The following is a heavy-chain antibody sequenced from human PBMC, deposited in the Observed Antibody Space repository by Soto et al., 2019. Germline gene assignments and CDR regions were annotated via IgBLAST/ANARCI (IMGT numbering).Heavy chain of an antibody. Sequence: GGSLRLSCAASGFTLSSYAMSWVRQAPGKGLEWVSAISGSGGSTFYADSVKGRFTISRDNSKNTLYLQMNSLRAEDTAVYYCARRKQGVVLVPAATKYNWFDPWGQGTLVTVSS. CDR3: ARRKQGVVLVPAATKYNWFDP. J-gene: IGHJ5*02. CDR1: GFTLSSYA. V-gene: IGHV3-23*01. CDR2: ISGSGGST. D-gene: IGHD2-2*01.